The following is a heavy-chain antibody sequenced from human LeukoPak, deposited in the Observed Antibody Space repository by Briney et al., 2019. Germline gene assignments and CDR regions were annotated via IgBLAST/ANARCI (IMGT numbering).Heavy chain of an antibody. CDR1: GGSISSGSYY. CDR2: IYTSGST. J-gene: IGHJ4*02. D-gene: IGHD3-9*01. V-gene: IGHV4-61*02. CDR3: ARTDILTGTDDY. Sequence: PSETLSLTCTVSGGSISSGSYYWSWIRQPAGKGLEWIGRIYTSGSTNYNPSLKSRVTISVDTSKNQFSLKLSSVTAADTAVYYCARTDILTGTDDYWGQGTLVTVSS.